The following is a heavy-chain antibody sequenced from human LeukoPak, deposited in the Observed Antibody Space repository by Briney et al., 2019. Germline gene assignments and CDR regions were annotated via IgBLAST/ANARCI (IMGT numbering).Heavy chain of an antibody. CDR3: AAGESIAAAGFDY. D-gene: IGHD6-13*01. V-gene: IGHV1-3*01. Sequence: GASVKVSCKASGYTFTSYAMHWVRQAPGQRLEWMGWINAGNGNTKYSQEFQGRVTITRDTSASTAYMELSSLRSEDTAVYYCAAGESIAAAGFDYWGQGTLVAVSS. CDR1: GYTFTSYA. J-gene: IGHJ4*02. CDR2: INAGNGNT.